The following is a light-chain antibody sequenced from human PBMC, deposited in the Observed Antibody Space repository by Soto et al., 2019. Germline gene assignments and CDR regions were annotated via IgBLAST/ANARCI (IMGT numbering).Light chain of an antibody. CDR2: GAS. V-gene: IGKV1-5*01. J-gene: IGKJ1*01. CDR3: QHHNSYSQT. CDR1: QSIRYY. Sequence: DIQLTQSPHTLSASVGDRVTITCRASQSIRYYLAWYQQMPGKAPKLLIYGASSLQSGVPSRFSGSGSGTEFTLTISSLQPDDFATYFCQHHNSYSQTFGQGTKVEIK.